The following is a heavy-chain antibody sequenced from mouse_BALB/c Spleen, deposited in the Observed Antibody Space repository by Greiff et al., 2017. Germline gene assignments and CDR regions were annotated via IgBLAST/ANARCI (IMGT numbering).Heavy chain of an antibody. Sequence: EVQGVESGGGLVQPGGSLKLSCAASGFDFSRYWMSWVRQAPGKGLEWIGEINPDSSTINYTPSLKDKFIISRDNAKNTLYLQMSKVRSEDTALYYCARPYGNYAYYFDYWGQGTTLTVSS. J-gene: IGHJ2*01. CDR2: INPDSSTI. D-gene: IGHD2-10*02. CDR1: GFDFSRYW. CDR3: ARPYGNYAYYFDY. V-gene: IGHV4-1*02.